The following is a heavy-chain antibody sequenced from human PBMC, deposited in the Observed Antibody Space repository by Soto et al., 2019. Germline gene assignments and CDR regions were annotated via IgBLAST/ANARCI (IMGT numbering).Heavy chain of an antibody. CDR2: ISSSGSTI. CDR1: GGTFSDYG. J-gene: IGHJ6*02. CDR3: ARAPAYYYYGMDV. V-gene: IGHV3-11*01. Sequence: GGPLRLSWGAVGGTFSDYGRSWIRKDPWKGMEWVSYISSSGSTIYYADSVQGRFTISRDNAKNSLYLQMNSLRAEDTAVYYCARAPAYYYYGMDVWGQGTMVTVSS.